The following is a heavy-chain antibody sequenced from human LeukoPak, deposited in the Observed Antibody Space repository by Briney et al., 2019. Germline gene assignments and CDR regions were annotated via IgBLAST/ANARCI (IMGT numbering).Heavy chain of an antibody. D-gene: IGHD4-11*01. CDR3: ARYLTSTDYDY. V-gene: IGHV3-48*01. CDR2: ISSSSSTI. CDR1: GFTFSSYG. J-gene: IGHJ4*02. Sequence: GGSLRLPCAASGFTFSSYGMNWVRQAPGKGLEWVSYISSSSSTIYYADSVKGRFTISRDNAKNSLYLQMNSLRAEDTAVYYCARYLTSTDYDYWGKGALVTVSS.